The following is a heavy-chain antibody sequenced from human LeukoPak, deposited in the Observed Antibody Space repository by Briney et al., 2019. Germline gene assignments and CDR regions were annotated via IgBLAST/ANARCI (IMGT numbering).Heavy chain of an antibody. V-gene: IGHV3-30-3*01. CDR3: ASGSYWAPSY. CDR1: GFTFSSYA. CDR2: ISYDGSNK. D-gene: IGHD3-10*01. Sequence: GGSLRLSCAASGFTFSSYAMHWVRQAPGKGLEWVAVISYDGSNKYYADSVKGRFTISRDNSKNTLYLQMNSLRAEDMAVYYCASGSYWAPSYWGQGTLVTVSS. J-gene: IGHJ4*02.